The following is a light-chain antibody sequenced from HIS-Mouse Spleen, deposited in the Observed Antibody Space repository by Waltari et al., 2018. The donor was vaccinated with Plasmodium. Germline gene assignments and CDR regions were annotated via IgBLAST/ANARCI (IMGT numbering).Light chain of an antibody. J-gene: IGLJ3*02. CDR3: QTWGTGIQV. Sequence: QLVLTQSPSASPSLGASVTLTCPLRSWPRSYATAWHQQQPEKGPRYLMKLNSDGSHSKGDGIPDRFSGSSSGAERYLTISSLQSEDEADYYCQTWGTGIQVFGGGTKLTVL. V-gene: IGLV4-69*01. CDR2: LNSDGSH. CDR1: SWPRSYA.